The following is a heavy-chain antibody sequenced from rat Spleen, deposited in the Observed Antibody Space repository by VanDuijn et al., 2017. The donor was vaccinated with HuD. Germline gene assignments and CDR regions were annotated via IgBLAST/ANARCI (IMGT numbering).Heavy chain of an antibody. CDR1: GFTFDDYH. CDR3: ARHMVGHYFDY. Sequence: EVQLVESGGGLVQPGRSLKLSCAASGFTFDDYHMAWVRQAPTKGLEWVSSITNTGGGTYYPDSVKGRFTISRDNAKSTLYLQMNSLRSEDTATYYCARHMVGHYFDYWGQGTLVTVSS. J-gene: IGHJ3*01. V-gene: IGHV5-25*01. CDR2: ITNTGGGT. D-gene: IGHD1-3*01.